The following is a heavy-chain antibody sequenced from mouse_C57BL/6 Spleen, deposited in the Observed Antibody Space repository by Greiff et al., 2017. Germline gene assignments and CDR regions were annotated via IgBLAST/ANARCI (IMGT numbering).Heavy chain of an antibody. J-gene: IGHJ3*01. CDR3: ARDTTVVAPFAY. CDR1: GYTFTEYT. Sequence: QVQLQQSGAELVKPGASVKLSCKASGYTFTEYTIHWVKQRSGQGLEWIGWFYPGSGSIKYNEKFKSKATLTVDTSSSTAYMQLSSLTSEDSAVYYCARDTTVVAPFAYWGQGTLVTVSA. D-gene: IGHD1-1*01. CDR2: FYPGSGSI. V-gene: IGHV1-62-2*01.